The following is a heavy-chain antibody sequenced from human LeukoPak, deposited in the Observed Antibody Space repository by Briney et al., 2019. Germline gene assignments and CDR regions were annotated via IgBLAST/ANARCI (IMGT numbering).Heavy chain of an antibody. V-gene: IGHV4-34*01. CDR1: GGSFSGYY. CDR3: ASLYSSGWADY. Sequence: SETLSLTCAVYGGSFSGYYCSWIRQPPGKGLEWIGEINHSGSTNYNPSLKSRVTISVDTSKNQLSLKLSSVTAADTAVYYCASLYSSGWADYWGQGTLVTVSS. J-gene: IGHJ4*02. CDR2: INHSGST. D-gene: IGHD6-19*01.